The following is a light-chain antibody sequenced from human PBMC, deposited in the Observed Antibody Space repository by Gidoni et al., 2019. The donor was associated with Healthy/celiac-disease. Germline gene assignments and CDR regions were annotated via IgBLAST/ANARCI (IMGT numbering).Light chain of an antibody. Sequence: IVLTQSPGTLSLSPGERATLSCRASQSVSSSYLAWYQQKPGQAPSLLIYGSSSRATGIPDRFSGSGSGTDFTLTISRLEPEDFAVYYCQQYGSSPCSFGQGTKLEIK. J-gene: IGKJ2*04. CDR3: QQYGSSPCS. V-gene: IGKV3-20*01. CDR2: GSS. CDR1: QSVSSSY.